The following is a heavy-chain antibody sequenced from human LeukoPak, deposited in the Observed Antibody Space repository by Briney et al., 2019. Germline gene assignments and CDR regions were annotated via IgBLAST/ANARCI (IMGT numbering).Heavy chain of an antibody. J-gene: IGHJ4*02. Sequence: PGGSLRLPCAASGFTFSSYAMSWVRQAPGKGLEWVSAISGSGGSTYYADSVKGRFTISRDNSKNTLYLQMNSLRAEDTAVYYCAKRKQWGLYYFDYWGQGTLVTVSS. CDR2: ISGSGGST. CDR3: AKRKQWGLYYFDY. V-gene: IGHV3-23*01. CDR1: GFTFSSYA. D-gene: IGHD6-19*01.